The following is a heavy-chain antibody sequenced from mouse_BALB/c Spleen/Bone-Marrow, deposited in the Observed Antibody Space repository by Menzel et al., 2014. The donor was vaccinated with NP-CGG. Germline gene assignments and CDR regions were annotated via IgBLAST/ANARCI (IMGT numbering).Heavy chain of an antibody. CDR1: GYTFTSYD. V-gene: IGHV1-85*01. CDR3: ARNYRYAWFAY. Sequence: QVQLQQSGADLVKPGASVKLSCKASGYTFTSYDINWVGQRPEQGLEWIGWIFPGDGGTKCNEKFKGKATLTTDKSSSTAYMQLNRLTFEDSAVYFCARNYRYAWFAYWGQGTLVTVSA. D-gene: IGHD2-14*01. CDR2: IFPGDGGT. J-gene: IGHJ3*01.